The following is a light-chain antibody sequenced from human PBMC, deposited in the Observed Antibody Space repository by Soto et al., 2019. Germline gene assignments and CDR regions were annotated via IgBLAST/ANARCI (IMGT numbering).Light chain of an antibody. CDR2: AAS. CDR1: QAISIW. V-gene: IGKV1-12*01. CDR3: QQANSFPLT. Sequence: DIQMTQSPSSVSASVGDRVTITCRASQAISIWLAWYQQKPGKAPKLLMYAASNLQSGVPSRFSGSGSGTDFTLTISTLQPEEFATYYCQQANSFPLTFGGGTKVE. J-gene: IGKJ4*01.